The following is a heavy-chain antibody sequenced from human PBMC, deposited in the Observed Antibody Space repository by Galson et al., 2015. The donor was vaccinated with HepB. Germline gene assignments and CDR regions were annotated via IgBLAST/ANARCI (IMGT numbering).Heavy chain of an antibody. CDR2: ISAYNGNT. CDR3: ARDGPLIAAAGTINGLPDY. V-gene: IGHV1-18*04. D-gene: IGHD6-13*01. J-gene: IGHJ4*02. Sequence: SVKVSCKASGYTFTSYGISWVRQAPGQGLEWMGWISAYNGNTNYAQKLQGRVTMTTDTPTSTAYMELRSLRSDDTAVYYCARDGPLIAAAGTINGLPDYWGQGTLVTVSS. CDR1: GYTFTSYG.